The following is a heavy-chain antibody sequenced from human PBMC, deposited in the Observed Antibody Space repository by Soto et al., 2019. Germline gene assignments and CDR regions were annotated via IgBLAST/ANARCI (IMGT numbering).Heavy chain of an antibody. D-gene: IGHD3-22*01. J-gene: IGHJ5*02. CDR3: AWPNYYDSSRYLGWFDT. Sequence: LRLSCAASGFTFSDYYMSWIRQAPGKGLEWVSYISSSGSTIYYADSVKGRFTISRDSAKNSLYLKMNSLRAEDTAVYSCAWPNYYDSSRYLGWFDTWGQGTLVTVSS. CDR2: ISSSGSTI. V-gene: IGHV3-11*01. CDR1: GFTFSDYY.